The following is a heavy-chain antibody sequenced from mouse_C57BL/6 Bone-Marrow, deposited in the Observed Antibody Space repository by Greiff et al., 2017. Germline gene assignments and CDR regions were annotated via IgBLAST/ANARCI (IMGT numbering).Heavy chain of an antibody. CDR3: ARIPMITGYYYAMDY. Sequence: EVQLKESGPGLVKPSQSLSLTCSVTGYSITSGYYWNWIRQFPGNKLEWMGYISYDGSNNYNPSLKNRISITRDTSKNQFFLKLNSVTTEDTATYYCARIPMITGYYYAMDYWGQGTSVTVSA. CDR1: GYSITSGYY. V-gene: IGHV3-6*01. D-gene: IGHD2-4*01. CDR2: ISYDGSN. J-gene: IGHJ4*01.